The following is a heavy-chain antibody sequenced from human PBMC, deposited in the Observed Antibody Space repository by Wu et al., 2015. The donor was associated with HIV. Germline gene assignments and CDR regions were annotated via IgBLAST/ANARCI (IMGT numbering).Heavy chain of an antibody. J-gene: IGHJ5*02. CDR1: GYTFTDYY. Sequence: QVQLVQSGTEVKKPETSVTISCKASGYTFTDYYIHWVRQAPGQGLEWMGWISAYNGNTNYAQKLQGRVIMTTDTSTSTAYMELRSLKSDDTAVYYCAREGVDAFDPWGQGTLVTVSS. D-gene: IGHD5-12*01. CDR3: AREGVDAFDP. V-gene: IGHV1-18*04. CDR2: ISAYNGNT.